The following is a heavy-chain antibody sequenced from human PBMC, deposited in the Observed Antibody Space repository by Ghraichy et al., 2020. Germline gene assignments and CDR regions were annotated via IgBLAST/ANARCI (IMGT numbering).Heavy chain of an antibody. CDR3: ARHSSRYGNFDY. Sequence: SETLSLTCTVSGGSISSSNYYWGWIRQPPGKGLEWIGSIYSSGSTYYNPSLKSRVTISVDTSKTQFSLKLTSVTAADTAVYFCARHSSRYGNFDYWGQGALVTVSS. CDR2: IYSSGST. D-gene: IGHD6-13*01. J-gene: IGHJ4*02. CDR1: GGSISSSNYY. V-gene: IGHV4-39*01.